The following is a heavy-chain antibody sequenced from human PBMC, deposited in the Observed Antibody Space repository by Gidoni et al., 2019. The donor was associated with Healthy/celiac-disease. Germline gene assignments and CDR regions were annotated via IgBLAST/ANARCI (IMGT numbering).Heavy chain of an antibody. V-gene: IGHV3-9*01. CDR2: SSLNSGSI. CDR3: AKDDSSGYSSFDY. CDR1: GFTFDHYA. D-gene: IGHD3-22*01. Sequence: EVQLLESGGGLVQPGGSLRLSCAASGFTFDHYAMHWVRPAPGKGLEWGAGSSLNSGSIGYADSVKGRFTISRDNAKNSLYLQMNSLRVEDTALYDCAKDDSSGYSSFDYWGQGTLVTVSS. J-gene: IGHJ4*02.